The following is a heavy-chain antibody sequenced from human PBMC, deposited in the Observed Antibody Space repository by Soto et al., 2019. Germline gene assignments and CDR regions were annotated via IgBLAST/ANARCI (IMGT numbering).Heavy chain of an antibody. J-gene: IGHJ6*02. V-gene: IGHV3-30-3*01. CDR2: ISYDGGNK. D-gene: IGHD2-15*01. Sequence: QVQLVESGGGVVQPGRSLRLSCAASGFTFRNYAMHWVRQAPGKGLECVAVISYDGGNKFYRDYVKGRFTISRDNSKNTLYLQLNSLRYEDTAVYYCARGDREDIAVVIGVRPGEYGVDVWGQGTTVTVSS. CDR1: GFTFRNYA. CDR3: ARGDREDIAVVIGVRPGEYGVDV.